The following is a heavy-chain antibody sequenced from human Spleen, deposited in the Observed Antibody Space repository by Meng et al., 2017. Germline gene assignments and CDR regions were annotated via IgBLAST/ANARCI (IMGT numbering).Heavy chain of an antibody. CDR1: GLPFNSYS. D-gene: IGHD3-10*02. Sequence: GESLKISCPASGLPFNSYSMHCVRQAPGKGLEWVSLINRDGTTTYYADSVKGRFTISRDNAKNSLYLQMNSLRAEETAVYYCARDLFGEPPGYYYGMDGCRQWATVTGAS. CDR2: INRDGTTT. J-gene: IGHJ6*01. CDR3: ARDLFGEPPGYYYGMDG. V-gene: IGHV3-48*04.